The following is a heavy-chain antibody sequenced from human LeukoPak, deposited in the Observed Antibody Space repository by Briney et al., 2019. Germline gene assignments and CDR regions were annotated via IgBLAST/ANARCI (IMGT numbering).Heavy chain of an antibody. J-gene: IGHJ4*02. CDR1: GFTFSSYG. V-gene: IGHV4-34*01. CDR2: INHSGST. CDR3: ARGWYPDY. D-gene: IGHD2-15*01. Sequence: ESLRLSCAASGFTFSSYGMSWIRQPPGKGLEWIGEINHSGSTNYNPSLKSRVTISDTSKNQFSLKLSSVTAADTAVYYCARGWYPDYWGQGTLVTVSS.